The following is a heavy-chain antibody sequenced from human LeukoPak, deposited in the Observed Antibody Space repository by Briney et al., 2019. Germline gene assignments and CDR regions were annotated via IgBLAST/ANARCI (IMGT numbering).Heavy chain of an antibody. D-gene: IGHD2-2*02. J-gene: IGHJ3*02. CDR1: GFTFSSYA. Sequence: GGSLRLSCAASGFTFSSYAMSWVRQAPXXXXXWVSAISXXGGSTYYADSVKGRFTISRDNSKNTLYLQMNILRAEDTAVYYCAKDRDIVVVPAAIIDAFDIWGQGTMVTVSS. V-gene: IGHV3-23*01. CDR2: ISXXGGST. CDR3: AKDRDIVVVPAAIIDAFDI.